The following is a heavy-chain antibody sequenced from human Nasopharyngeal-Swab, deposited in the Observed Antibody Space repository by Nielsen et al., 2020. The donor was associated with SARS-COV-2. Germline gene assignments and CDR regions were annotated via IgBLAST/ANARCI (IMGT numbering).Heavy chain of an antibody. CDR3: ARSPYYYYMDV. J-gene: IGHJ6*03. CDR2: INTNTGNP. Sequence: ASGKVSCKATGYTFTNYAMNWVRQAPGQGLEWMGWINTNTGNPTYAQGFTGRFVFSLDTSVSTAYLQISSLKAEDTAVYYCARSPYYYYMDVWGKGTTVTVSS. V-gene: IGHV7-4-1*02. CDR1: GYTFTNYA.